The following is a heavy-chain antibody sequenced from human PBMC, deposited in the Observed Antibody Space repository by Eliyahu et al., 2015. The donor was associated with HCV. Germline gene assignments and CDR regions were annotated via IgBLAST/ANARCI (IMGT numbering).Heavy chain of an antibody. V-gene: IGHV3-33*01. J-gene: IGHJ4*02. Sequence: QVQLVESGGGVVQPGRSLRLSCAASGFTFSSYGMHWVRQAPGKGLEWVAVIWCEGGIKNYADSVKGRFTISRDNSKNTLYLQMNSLRAEDTAVYYCAREGKRPYYFDYWGQGTLVTVSS. D-gene: IGHD4-23*01. CDR2: IWCEGGIK. CDR3: AREGKRPYYFDY. CDR1: GFTFSSYG.